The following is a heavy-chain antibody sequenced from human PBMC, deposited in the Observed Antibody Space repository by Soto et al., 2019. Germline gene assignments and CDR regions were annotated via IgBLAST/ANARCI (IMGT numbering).Heavy chain of an antibody. Sequence: QVQLVQSGAEVKKPGSSVKVSCKASGGTFSSYAISRVRQAPGQGLEWMGGIIPIFGTANYTQKFQGRVTSTAKESTTTAYMGLSSRGSEDTAVEYCARGPSGEWLRSTGYWYCDLWCSSSLVTVSS. J-gene: IGHJ2*01. CDR1: GGTFSSYA. V-gene: IGHV1-69*01. CDR3: ARGPSGEWLRSTGYWYCDL. D-gene: IGHD5-12*01. CDR2: IIPIFGTA.